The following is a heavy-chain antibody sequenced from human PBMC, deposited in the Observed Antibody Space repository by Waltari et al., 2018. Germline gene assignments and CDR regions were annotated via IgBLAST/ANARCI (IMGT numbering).Heavy chain of an antibody. Sequence: VRQAPGKGLEWVAVISYDGSNKYYVDSVKGRFTISRDNSKNTLYLQMNSLRAEDTAVYYCARGYLNYDSSGYYYYWGQGTLVTVSS. CDR3: ARGYLNYDSSGYYYY. D-gene: IGHD3-22*01. CDR2: ISYDGSNK. J-gene: IGHJ4*02. V-gene: IGHV3-30*04.